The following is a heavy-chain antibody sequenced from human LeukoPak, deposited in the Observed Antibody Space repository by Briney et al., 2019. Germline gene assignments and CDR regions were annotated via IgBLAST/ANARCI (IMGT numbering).Heavy chain of an antibody. J-gene: IGHJ5*02. CDR3: ARSWGSGSYDWFDP. D-gene: IGHD3-10*01. Sequence: PSETLSLTCTVSGGSISSYYWSRIRQPPGKGLEWIGYIYYSGSTSYNPSLKSRVTISVDTSKNQFSLKLSSVTAADTAVYYCARSWGSGSYDWFDPWGQGTLVTVSS. CDR1: GGSISSYY. V-gene: IGHV4-59*01. CDR2: IYYSGST.